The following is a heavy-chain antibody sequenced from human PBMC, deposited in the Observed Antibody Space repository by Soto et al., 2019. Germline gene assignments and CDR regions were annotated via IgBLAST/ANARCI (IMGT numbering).Heavy chain of an antibody. Sequence: SETLSLPCAVYGGAFSGYYWSWIRQPPGKGLEWIGEINHSGSTNFNPSLKSRVTISVYTSKNQFSLKLSSVTAADTAVYYCARGGRVRGSGSYHYAGYYGMDVWGQGTTVT. CDR3: ARGGRVRGSGSYHYAGYYGMDV. J-gene: IGHJ6*02. CDR2: INHSGST. CDR1: GGAFSGYY. V-gene: IGHV4-34*01. D-gene: IGHD3-10*01.